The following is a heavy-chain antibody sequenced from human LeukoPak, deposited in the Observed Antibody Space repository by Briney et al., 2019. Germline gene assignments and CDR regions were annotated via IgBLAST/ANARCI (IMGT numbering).Heavy chain of an antibody. CDR1: GGSFSGYY. J-gene: IGHJ4*02. CDR3: ARERRDGYRRFDY. D-gene: IGHD5-24*01. CDR2: INHSGST. Sequence: SETLSLTCAVYGGSFSGYYWSWIRQPPGKGLEWIGEINHSGSTNYNPSLKSRVTISVDTSKNHFSLKLSSVTAADTAVYFCARERRDGYRRFDYWGQGTQVTVSS. V-gene: IGHV4-34*01.